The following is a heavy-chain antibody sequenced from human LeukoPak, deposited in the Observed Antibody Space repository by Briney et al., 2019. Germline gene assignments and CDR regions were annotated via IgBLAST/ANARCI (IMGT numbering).Heavy chain of an antibody. V-gene: IGHV1-69*04. CDR2: IIPILGIA. D-gene: IGHD3-10*01. CDR3: ASYNNYYGSGSYPATNNWFDP. J-gene: IGHJ5*02. CDR1: GGTFSSYA. Sequence: VASVKVSCKVSGGTFSSYAISWVRQAPGQGLEWMGRIIPILGIANYAQKFQGRVTITADKSTSTAYMELSSLRSEDTAVYYCASYNNYYGSGSYPATNNWFDPWGQGTLVTVSS.